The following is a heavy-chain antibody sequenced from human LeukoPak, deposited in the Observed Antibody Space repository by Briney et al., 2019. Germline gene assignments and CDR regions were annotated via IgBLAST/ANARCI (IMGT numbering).Heavy chain of an antibody. CDR3: ARLRSSSWYYYFDY. D-gene: IGHD6-13*01. J-gene: IGHJ4*02. Sequence: ASVKVSCKASGYTSTSYGISWVRQAPGQGLEWMGWISAYNGNTNYARKLQGRVTMTTDTSTSTAYMELRSLRSDDTAVYYCARLRSSSWYYYFDYWGQGTLVTVSS. CDR2: ISAYNGNT. V-gene: IGHV1-18*01. CDR1: GYTSTSYG.